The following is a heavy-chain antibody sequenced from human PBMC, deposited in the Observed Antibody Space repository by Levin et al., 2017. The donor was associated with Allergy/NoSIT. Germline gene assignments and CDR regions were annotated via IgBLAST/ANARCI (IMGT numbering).Heavy chain of an antibody. D-gene: IGHD3-3*01. CDR2: IGGSTGNT. CDR1: GFIFSSYS. V-gene: IGHV3-23*01. J-gene: IGHJ3*02. CDR3: VKNLGIAGSNSGRGYHI. Sequence: GESLKISCAASGFIFSSYSMTWIRQAPGKGLEWVSTIGGSTGNTYYADSVKGRFTISRDNSENTLYLQMNNLGVEDTAVYYCVKNLGIAGSNSGRGYHIWGRGTMVTVSS.